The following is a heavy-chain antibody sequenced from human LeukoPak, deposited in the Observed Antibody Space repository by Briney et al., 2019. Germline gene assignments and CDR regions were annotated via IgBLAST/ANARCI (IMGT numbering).Heavy chain of an antibody. CDR2: ISKSGTGTAST. J-gene: IGHJ4*02. CDR3: ARHFVSKDYFEH. D-gene: IGHD3-9*01. CDR1: SDSIGKYY. Sequence: PSETLSLTCTVSSDSIGKYYWSWIRQSPGKGLEWMGYISKSGTGTASTKYNPSLESRATMSVDTSKNQLSMNLISLTAADTAVYFCARHFVSKDYFEHWGQGILVSVS. V-gene: IGHV4-59*08.